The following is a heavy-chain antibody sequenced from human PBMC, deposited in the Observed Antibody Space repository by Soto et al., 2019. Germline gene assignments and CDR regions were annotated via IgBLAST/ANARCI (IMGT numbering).Heavy chain of an antibody. J-gene: IGHJ4*02. CDR3: ARDHHRYSGYDYVDY. Sequence: GGSLRLSCVASGFTFSDYYMSWIRQAPGKGLEWVSYISSSSSYTNYADSVKGRFTISRDNAKNSLYLQMNSLRAEDTAVYYCARDHHRYSGYDYVDYWGQGTLVTVSS. V-gene: IGHV3-11*05. D-gene: IGHD5-12*01. CDR1: GFTFSDYY. CDR2: ISSSSSYT.